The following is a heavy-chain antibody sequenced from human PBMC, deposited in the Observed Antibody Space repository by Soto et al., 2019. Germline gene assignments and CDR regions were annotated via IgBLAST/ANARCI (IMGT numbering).Heavy chain of an antibody. V-gene: IGHV4-34*01. CDR1: GGSFSGYY. CDR3: ARTRRYCSSNSCYSPIDY. D-gene: IGHD2-2*02. CDR2: INHSGST. Sequence: SETLSLTCAVYGGSFSGYYWSWIRQPPGKGLEWIGEINHSGSTNYNPSLKSRVTISVDTSKNQFSLKLSSVTAADTAVYYCARTRRYCSSNSCYSPIDYWGQGTLVTVSS. J-gene: IGHJ4*02.